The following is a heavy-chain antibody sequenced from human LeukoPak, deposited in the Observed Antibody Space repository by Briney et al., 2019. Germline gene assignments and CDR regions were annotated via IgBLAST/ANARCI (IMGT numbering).Heavy chain of an antibody. CDR3: AKDLGVTGYYYYYMDV. CDR2: ISGSGGST. V-gene: IGHV3-23*01. D-gene: IGHD4-11*01. J-gene: IGHJ6*03. Sequence: PGGSLRLFXAASGFTFSSYAMSWVRQAPGKGLEWVSAISGSGGSTYYADSVKGRFTISRDNSKNTLYLQMNSLRAEDTAVYYCAKDLGVTGYYYYYMDVWGKGTTVTVSS. CDR1: GFTFSSYA.